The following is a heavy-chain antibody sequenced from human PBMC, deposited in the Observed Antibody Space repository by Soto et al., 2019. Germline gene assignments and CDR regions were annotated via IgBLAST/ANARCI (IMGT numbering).Heavy chain of an antibody. Sequence: QVQLVKSGAEVKKPESSVKVSCKTSGGTFVRHVISWVRQAPGQGPEWMGKINPLSGIPNYAQKFQDRVTFTADTDSSTADMELSSLRSDDTAVYYCAAPACAATWCSPSHNLDHWGQGNLVTVSS. D-gene: IGHD2-2*01. V-gene: IGHV1-69*09. CDR1: GGTFVRHV. J-gene: IGHJ4*02. CDR2: INPLSGIP. CDR3: AAPACAATWCSPSHNLDH.